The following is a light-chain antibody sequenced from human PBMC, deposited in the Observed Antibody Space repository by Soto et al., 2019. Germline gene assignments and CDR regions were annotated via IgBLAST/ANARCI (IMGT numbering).Light chain of an antibody. CDR2: GAS. CDR1: QSVSSN. CDR3: QHYNNWPYT. J-gene: IGKJ2*01. V-gene: IGKV3-15*01. Sequence: EIVMTQSPATLSVSPGERATLSCRASQSVSSNLAWYQQKPGQAPMLLIYGASTRATGIPARFSGTESGTDVTLTISSLLSEDFAVYYCQHYNNWPYTFGQGTKVEIK.